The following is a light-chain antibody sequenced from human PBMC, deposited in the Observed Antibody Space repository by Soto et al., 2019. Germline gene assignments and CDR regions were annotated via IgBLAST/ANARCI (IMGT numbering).Light chain of an antibody. CDR3: QQRSRWPPLT. CDR2: DAS. Sequence: EIVLTQSPATLSLSPGERATLSCRASQSVSTSLAWYQQKPCQAPRLLIYDASNRATGIPARFSGSGSGTDFSLTISRLEPEDFAVYYCQQRSRWPPLTFGGGTKVEIK. J-gene: IGKJ4*01. CDR1: QSVSTS. V-gene: IGKV3-11*01.